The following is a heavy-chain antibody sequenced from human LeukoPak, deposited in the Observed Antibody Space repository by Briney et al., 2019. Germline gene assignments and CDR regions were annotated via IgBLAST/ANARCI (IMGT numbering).Heavy chain of an antibody. D-gene: IGHD5-18*01. CDR3: ARGGFTYGPATLGALDI. V-gene: IGHV3-74*01. Sequence: PGGSLRLSCAASGFTFTDYWMHWVRQAPGKGLVWVSRISADGRMTDYEDSVKGRFTVSRDNAKNTLYLQMNRVRAEDTAVYYCARGGFTYGPATLGALDIWGQGTMVPVSP. J-gene: IGHJ3*02. CDR1: GFTFTDYW. CDR2: ISADGRMT.